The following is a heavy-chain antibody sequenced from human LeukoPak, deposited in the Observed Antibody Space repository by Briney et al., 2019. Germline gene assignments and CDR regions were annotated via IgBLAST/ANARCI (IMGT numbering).Heavy chain of an antibody. CDR3: ARHRSVMGSSSWYGASPDFDY. CDR1: GGSISNYY. J-gene: IGHJ4*02. V-gene: IGHV4-59*08. Sequence: PSETLSLTFTVSGGSISNYYWSWIRQPPGKELEWIGYISYSGNTDSNPSLKSRVTISVDTSKNQFSLKLSSVTAADTAVYYCARHRSVMGSSSWYGASPDFDYWGQGTLVTVSS. D-gene: IGHD6-13*01. CDR2: ISYSGNT.